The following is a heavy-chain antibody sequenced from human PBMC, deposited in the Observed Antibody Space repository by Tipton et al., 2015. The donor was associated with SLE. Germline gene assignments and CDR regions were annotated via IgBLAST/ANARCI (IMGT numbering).Heavy chain of an antibody. D-gene: IGHD6-19*01. CDR2: ISWNSGSI. J-gene: IGHJ6*02. CDR3: AKEGGQWLSGPYYYYGMDV. Sequence: VQLVQSGGGLVQPGRSLRLSCAASGFTFDDYAMHWVRQAPGKGLEWVSGISWNSGSIGYADSVKGRFTISRDNAKNSLYLQMNSLRAEDTALYYCAKEGGQWLSGPYYYYGMDVWGQGTTVTVSS. V-gene: IGHV3-9*01. CDR1: GFTFDDYA.